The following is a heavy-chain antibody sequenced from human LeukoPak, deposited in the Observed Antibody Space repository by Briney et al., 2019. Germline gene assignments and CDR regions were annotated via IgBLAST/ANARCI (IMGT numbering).Heavy chain of an antibody. Sequence: GGSLRLSCAASGFTFSSYSMNWVRQAPGKGLEWVSSISSSSSYIYYADSVKGRFTISRHNAKNALYLQMNSLRAEDTAVYYCARDEVLLWFGEPLSLDYWGQGTLVTVSS. CDR3: ARDEVLLWFGEPLSLDY. D-gene: IGHD3-10*01. CDR1: GFTFSSYS. CDR2: ISSSSSYI. V-gene: IGHV3-21*01. J-gene: IGHJ4*02.